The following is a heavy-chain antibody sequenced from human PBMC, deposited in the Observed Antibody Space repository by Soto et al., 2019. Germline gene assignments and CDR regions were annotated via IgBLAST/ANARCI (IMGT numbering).Heavy chain of an antibody. Sequence: QVQLVESGGGVVQPGRSLRLSCAASGFTFSSYGMHWVRQAPGKGLEWVAVIWYDGSNKYYADSVKGRFTISRDNSKNPLYLQMNSLRAEDTAVYYCARGGRKAVAGTFDLWGRGTLVTVSS. J-gene: IGHJ2*01. V-gene: IGHV3-33*01. CDR2: IWYDGSNK. CDR1: GFTFSSYG. CDR3: ARGGRKAVAGTFDL. D-gene: IGHD6-19*01.